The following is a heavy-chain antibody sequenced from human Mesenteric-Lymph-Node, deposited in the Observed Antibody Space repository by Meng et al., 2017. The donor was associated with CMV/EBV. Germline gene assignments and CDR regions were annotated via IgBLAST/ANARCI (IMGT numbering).Heavy chain of an antibody. CDR1: YTFNSYA. D-gene: IGHD3-10*01. J-gene: IGHJ4*02. Sequence: YTFNSYAMHWVRQAPGQRLEWMGWINAGNGNTKYSQKFQGRVTITRDTSASTAYMELSSLRSEDTAVYYCARLYYYGSGSYYNVFDYWGQGTLVTVSS. V-gene: IGHV1-3*01. CDR3: ARLYYYGSGSYYNVFDY. CDR2: INAGNGNT.